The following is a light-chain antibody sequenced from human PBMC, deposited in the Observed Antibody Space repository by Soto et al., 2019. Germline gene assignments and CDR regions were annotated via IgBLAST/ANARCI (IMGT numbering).Light chain of an antibody. V-gene: IGLV2-8*01. CDR3: SSYAGSNNFV. Sequence: QSELTQPPSASGSPGQSVTISCTGTSSDIGAYIYVSWYQQHPGKAPKLMISEVSRRPSGVPERFSGSKSGNTASLTVSGLQADDEAHYYCSSYAGSNNFVFGTGTKVTVL. J-gene: IGLJ1*01. CDR2: EVS. CDR1: SSDIGAYIY.